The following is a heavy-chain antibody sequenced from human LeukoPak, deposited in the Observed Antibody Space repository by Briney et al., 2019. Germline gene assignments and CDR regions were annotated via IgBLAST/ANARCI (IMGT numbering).Heavy chain of an antibody. Sequence: GGSLRLSCAASGFTFSDYYMSWIRQAPGKGLEWVSYISSSSSYTNYADSVKGRFTISRDNAKNSLYLQMNSLRAEDTAVYYCARDRGKGLNWFDPWGQGTLVTVSS. J-gene: IGHJ5*02. CDR2: ISSSSSYT. CDR3: ARDRGKGLNWFDP. V-gene: IGHV3-11*06. D-gene: IGHD3-10*01. CDR1: GFTFSDYY.